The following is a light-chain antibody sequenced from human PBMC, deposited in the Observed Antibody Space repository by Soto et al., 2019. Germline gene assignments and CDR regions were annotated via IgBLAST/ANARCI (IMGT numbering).Light chain of an antibody. J-gene: IGKJ2*01. CDR1: QTIGNR. V-gene: IGKV1-5*01. CDR3: QQYDSYSYT. Sequence: IQMTQSPSTLSASVGDRVTITCRASQTIGNRLAWYQQKTVKAPKLLIYDASSLERGVPSRFSGSRSGTEFTLTIGSLQPDDFATYYCQQYDSYSYTFGQGTKLEIK. CDR2: DAS.